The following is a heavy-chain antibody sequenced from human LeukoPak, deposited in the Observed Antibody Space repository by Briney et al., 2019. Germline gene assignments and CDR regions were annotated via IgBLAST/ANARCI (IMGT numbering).Heavy chain of an antibody. V-gene: IGHV3-23*01. CDR3: AKMKGHPLPKYYMHV. CDR2: ISGSGHNT. CDR1: GFTFSGFA. D-gene: IGHD1-26*01. Sequence: GGSLRLSCAASGFTFSGFAMSWVRRTAGKGLGWVSGISGSGHNTLYADSGKGRLTIARDNSKNTLYLEMNSLRAEDTAIYYCAKMKGHPLPKYYMHVWGQGTTVTVSS. J-gene: IGHJ6*01.